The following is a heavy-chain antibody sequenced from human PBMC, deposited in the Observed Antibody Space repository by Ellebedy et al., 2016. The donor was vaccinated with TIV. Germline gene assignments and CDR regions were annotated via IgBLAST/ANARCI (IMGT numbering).Heavy chain of an antibody. CDR3: ARGPSHGAFDI. V-gene: IGHV3-30*01. Sequence: GRFTISRDISKNTLYLQMNSLRAEDTALYYCARGPSHGAFDIWGLGTMVTVSS. J-gene: IGHJ3*02.